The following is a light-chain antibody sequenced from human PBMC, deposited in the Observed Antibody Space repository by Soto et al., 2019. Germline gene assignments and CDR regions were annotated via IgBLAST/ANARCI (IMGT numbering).Light chain of an antibody. V-gene: IGKV1-9*01. CDR2: SAS. CDR3: QQLNSYLIT. Sequence: DIQLTQSPSSLSASVGDRVIITCRVSQGISSYLNWYRQKPGKGPKLLIYSASNLQSGVPSRFSGSGSGTEFTLTISSLQPEDFATYYCQQLNSYLITFGQGTRLEIK. CDR1: QGISSY. J-gene: IGKJ5*01.